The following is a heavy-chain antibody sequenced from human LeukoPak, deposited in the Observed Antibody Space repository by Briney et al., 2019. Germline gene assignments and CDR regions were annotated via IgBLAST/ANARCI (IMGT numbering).Heavy chain of an antibody. J-gene: IGHJ1*01. Sequence: GGSLRLSCAASGFTFSSYAMHWVRQAPGKGLEWVAVISYDGSNKYYADSVKGRFTISRDNSKNTLYLQMNSLRAEDTAVYYCARPGPLVGATNAEYFQHWGQGTLVTVSP. V-gene: IGHV3-30-3*01. D-gene: IGHD1-26*01. CDR2: ISYDGSNK. CDR3: ARPGPLVGATNAEYFQH. CDR1: GFTFSSYA.